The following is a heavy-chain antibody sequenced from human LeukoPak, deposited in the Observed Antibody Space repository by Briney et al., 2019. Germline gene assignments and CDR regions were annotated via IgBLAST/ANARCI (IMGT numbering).Heavy chain of an antibody. CDR3: ASQRSYYYGMDV. CDR1: GFTFSSNY. Sequence: GGSLRLSCAASGFTFSSNYMSWVRQAQGKGLEWVSVIYSGGSTYYSDSVKGRFTISRDNSKNTLYLQMNSLRAEDTAVYYCASQRSYYYGMDVWGKGTTVTVSS. CDR2: IYSGGST. J-gene: IGHJ6*04. V-gene: IGHV3-53*01.